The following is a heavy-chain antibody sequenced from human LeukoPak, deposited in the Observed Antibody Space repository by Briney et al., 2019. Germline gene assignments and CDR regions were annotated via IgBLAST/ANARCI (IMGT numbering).Heavy chain of an antibody. CDR2: IIPMFGSA. J-gene: IGHJ4*02. CDR3: ARDLVGSRTGYSSGAWDS. D-gene: IGHD3-9*01. V-gene: IGHV1-69*01. Sequence: GASVKVSCKASGGTFSSYAISWVRQAPGQGLEWMGGIIPMFGSADYAQKFQGRLTITADESTSTAYMELSSLRAEDTAVFYCARDLVGSRTGYSSGAWDSWGQGTLVTVSS. CDR1: GGTFSSYA.